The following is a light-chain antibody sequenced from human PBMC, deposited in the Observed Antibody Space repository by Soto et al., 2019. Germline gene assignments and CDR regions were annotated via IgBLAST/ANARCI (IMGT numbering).Light chain of an antibody. CDR1: QSVIYSSNNKNY. CDR3: QQYYSTPET. Sequence: DLVMTHSPDSLAFSLSVRQTINCTSIQSVIYSSNNKNYLAWYQQKPGQPPKLLIYWASTRESGVPDRFSGSGSGTDFTLTISSLQAEDVAVYYCQQYYSTPETFAQRAEVDI. J-gene: IGKJ1*01. CDR2: WAS. V-gene: IGKV4-1*01.